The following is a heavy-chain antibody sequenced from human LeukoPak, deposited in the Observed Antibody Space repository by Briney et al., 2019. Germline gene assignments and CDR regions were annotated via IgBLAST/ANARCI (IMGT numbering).Heavy chain of an antibody. D-gene: IGHD4-11*01. CDR3: ASRATVTTDRFWFDP. V-gene: IGHV3-53*01. CDR2: IYIGGST. CDR1: GFTVSTNY. Sequence: GGSLRLSCAASGFTVSTNYMSWVRQTPGKGLEWVSVIYIGGSTYYADSVKGRFAISRDNSKNTLYLQMNSLRAEDTAVYYCASRATVTTDRFWFDPWGQGTLVTVSS. J-gene: IGHJ5*02.